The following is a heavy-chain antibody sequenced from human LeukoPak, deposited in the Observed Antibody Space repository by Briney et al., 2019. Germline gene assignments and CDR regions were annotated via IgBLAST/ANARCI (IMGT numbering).Heavy chain of an antibody. Sequence: SETLSLTCTVSGGSISDTDYYWVWIRQPPGKGLEWIGSISYSGITYYNPSLKSRVAISVDTSKNQYSLRVSSVTAADTAVYYCARADCSGGSCYPSWFDPWGRGTLVTVSS. V-gene: IGHV4-39*01. J-gene: IGHJ5*02. CDR3: ARADCSGGSCYPSWFDP. D-gene: IGHD2-15*01. CDR2: ISYSGIT. CDR1: GGSISDTDYY.